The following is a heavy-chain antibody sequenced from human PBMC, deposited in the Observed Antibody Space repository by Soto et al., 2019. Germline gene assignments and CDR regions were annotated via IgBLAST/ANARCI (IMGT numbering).Heavy chain of an antibody. Sequence: QVQLVESGGGAVQPGRSLRLSCAASGFTFSSYVMYWVRQAPGKGLEWLAFIRYDGSNEKYVDSVKGRFTISRDNSKNTLYLQMNSLRAEDTAVYYCAKARHSTSWYGLEADLWGQGTLVTVSS. J-gene: IGHJ4*02. CDR3: AKARHSTSWYGLEADL. V-gene: IGHV3-30*02. CDR2: IRYDGSNE. D-gene: IGHD6-13*01. CDR1: GFTFSSYV.